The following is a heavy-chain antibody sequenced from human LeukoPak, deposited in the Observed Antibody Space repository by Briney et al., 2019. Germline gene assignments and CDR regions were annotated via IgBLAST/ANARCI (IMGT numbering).Heavy chain of an antibody. V-gene: IGHV3-66*01. CDR3: AREKYYYGMDV. CDR2: IYTGGST. Sequence: PGGSLRLSCAASGFTFSSYWMSWVRQAPGKGLEWVSLIYTGGSTDYADSVKGRFTISRDNSKNTVFLQMNSLRAEDTAVYYCAREKYYYGMDVWGQGTTVTVSS. J-gene: IGHJ6*02. CDR1: GFTFSSYW.